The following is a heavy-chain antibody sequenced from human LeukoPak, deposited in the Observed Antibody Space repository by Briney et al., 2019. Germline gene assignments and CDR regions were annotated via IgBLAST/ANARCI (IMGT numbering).Heavy chain of an antibody. CDR2: INHSGST. V-gene: IGHV4-34*01. CDR3: ARIGYCSSTSCEGDY. J-gene: IGHJ4*02. D-gene: IGHD2-2*01. CDR1: GGSFSGYY. Sequence: PSETLSLTCAVYGGSFSGYYWSWIRQPPGKGLEWVGEINHSGSTNYNPSLKSRVTISVDTSKNQFSLKLSSVTAADTAVYYCARIGYCSSTSCEGDYWGQGTLVTVSS.